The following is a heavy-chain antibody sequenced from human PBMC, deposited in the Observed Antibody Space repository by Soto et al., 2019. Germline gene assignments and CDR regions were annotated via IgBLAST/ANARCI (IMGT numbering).Heavy chain of an antibody. V-gene: IGHV3-15*07. CDR2: IKSRALGGTT. CDR1: GFPFSNAC. Sequence: GGSLRLSCSGSGFPFSNACINWVRHVPGKGLEWVGRIKSRALGGTTDFAAHIRGRFAITRDDSRNVAYMQMNSLHTEDTAIYYCTTDSYSSMVVVRFDVWGHGSLVTVSS. J-gene: IGHJ4*01. D-gene: IGHD2-15*01. CDR3: TTDSYSSMVVVRFDV.